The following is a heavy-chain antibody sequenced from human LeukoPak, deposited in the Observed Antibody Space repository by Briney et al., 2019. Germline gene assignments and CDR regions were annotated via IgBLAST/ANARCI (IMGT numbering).Heavy chain of an antibody. D-gene: IGHD3-10*01. CDR2: ISYDGSNK. CDR1: GFTFSSYA. J-gene: IGHJ4*02. V-gene: IGHV3-30-3*01. Sequence: QPGGSLRLSCAASGFTFSSYAMHWVRQAPGKGLEWVAVISYDGSNKYYADSVKGRFTISRDNSKNTLYLQMNSLRAEDTAVYYCAVESGGFNYWGQGTLVTVSS. CDR3: AVESGGFNY.